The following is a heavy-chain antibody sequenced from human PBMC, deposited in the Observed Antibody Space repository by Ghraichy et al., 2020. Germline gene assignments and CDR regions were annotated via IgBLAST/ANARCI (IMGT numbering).Heavy chain of an antibody. J-gene: IGHJ4*02. D-gene: IGHD4-17*01. CDR3: ARDHFGDYGNYFDF. V-gene: IGHV4-59*01. Sequence: SWVRQSPGKGLEWIGYIHYSGSTDYNPSLRGRVDISVDTSKNQFSLNMNSLTAADTAVYYCARDHFGDYGNYFDFWGQGTLVTVSS. CDR2: IHYSGST.